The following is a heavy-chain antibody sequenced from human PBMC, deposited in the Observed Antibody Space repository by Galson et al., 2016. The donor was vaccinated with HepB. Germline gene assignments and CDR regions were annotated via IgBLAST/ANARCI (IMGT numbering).Heavy chain of an antibody. D-gene: IGHD4-17*01. J-gene: IGHJ4*02. Sequence: PALVKPTQTLTLTCLYSGISLTTSGVGVAWIRQPPGKALEWLAVIYWNDDKRYSPSLKNRLTITKDTSKNQVVLTMTNMDPVDTATYYCAHSASFTYDYGDYGGGGDYWGQGNLVTVSS. CDR3: AHSASFTYDYGDYGGGGDY. CDR1: GISLTTSGVG. V-gene: IGHV2-5*01. CDR2: IYWNDDK.